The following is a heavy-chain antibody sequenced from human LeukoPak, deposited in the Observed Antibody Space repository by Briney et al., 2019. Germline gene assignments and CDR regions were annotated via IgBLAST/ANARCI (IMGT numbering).Heavy chain of an antibody. CDR3: ARSRLPYGGKRNWFDP. J-gene: IGHJ5*02. D-gene: IGHD4-23*01. V-gene: IGHV5-51*01. CDR2: IYPGDSDT. CDR1: GYSFTSYW. Sequence: GESLKISCKGSGYSFTSYWIGWVRQMPGKGLEWMGIIYPGDSDTRYSPSFQGQVTISADKSISTAYLQWSSLKASDTAMYYCARSRLPYGGKRNWFDPWGQGTLVTVSS.